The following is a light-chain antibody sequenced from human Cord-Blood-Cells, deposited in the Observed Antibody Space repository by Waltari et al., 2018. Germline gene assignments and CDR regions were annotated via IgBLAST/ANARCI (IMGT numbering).Light chain of an antibody. CDR2: AAS. CDR3: QQSYSTPPLT. V-gene: IGKV1-39*01. Sequence: DIQMTQSPSSLSASVGDRVTITCRASQSISSYLNWYQQKPGKAPKLLIYAASSLQSGVPSRFSGSGSGTDLTLTISSLQPEDFATYYCQQSYSTPPLTFGQGTKVEIK. J-gene: IGKJ1*01. CDR1: QSISSY.